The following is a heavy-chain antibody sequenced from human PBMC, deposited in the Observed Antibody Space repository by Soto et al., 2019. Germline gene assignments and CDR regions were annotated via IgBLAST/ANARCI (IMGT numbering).Heavy chain of an antibody. CDR1: SGSISSSNW. CDR2: IYHSGST. V-gene: IGHV4-4*02. Sequence: QVQLQESGPGLVKPSGTLSLTCAVSSGSISSSNWWSWVRQPPGKGLEWIGEIYHSGSTNYNPSLKSRVTISVDESKNQFSLKLSSVTAADTAVYYCPRGYYDFWSGPGDYNNWFDPWGQGTLVTVSS. D-gene: IGHD3-3*01. CDR3: PRGYYDFWSGPGDYNNWFDP. J-gene: IGHJ5*02.